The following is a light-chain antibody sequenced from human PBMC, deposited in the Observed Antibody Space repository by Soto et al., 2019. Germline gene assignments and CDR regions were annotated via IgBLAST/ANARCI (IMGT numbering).Light chain of an antibody. CDR2: HAS. Sequence: GDRVTITCRASQSISSWLAWYQQKPGKAPKLLIYHASTLESGVPSRFSGSGSGAEFTLTISSLQPEDFAAYYCHQYNNYPWTFGQGTKVDIK. CDR1: QSISSW. CDR3: HQYNNYPWT. J-gene: IGKJ1*01. V-gene: IGKV1-5*01.